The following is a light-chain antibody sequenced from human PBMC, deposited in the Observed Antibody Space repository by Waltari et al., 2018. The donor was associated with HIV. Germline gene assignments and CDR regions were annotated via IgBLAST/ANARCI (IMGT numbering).Light chain of an antibody. Sequence: DMQMTQSPSALSASVGDRVTMTCRASQDISKFLAWYQQKEGKVPKLLIYATSTLQSGVPSRFSGSVSGTDFTLTISSLQPEDVATYYCQNYDDAPYSFGGGTKVEIK. CDR3: QNYDDAPYS. CDR2: ATS. CDR1: QDISKF. V-gene: IGKV1-27*01. J-gene: IGKJ4*01.